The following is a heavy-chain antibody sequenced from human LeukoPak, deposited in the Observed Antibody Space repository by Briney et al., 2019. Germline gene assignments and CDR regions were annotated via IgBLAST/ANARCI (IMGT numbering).Heavy chain of an antibody. D-gene: IGHD2-2*02. CDR2: IYSGGST. CDR3: AKGPIVVVPAAIGGHFDY. Sequence: GGSLRLSCAASGFTVSSNYMSWVRQAPGKGLEWVSVIYSGGSTYYADSVKGRFTISRDNSKNTLYLQMNSLRAEDTAVYYCAKGPIVVVPAAIGGHFDYWGQGTLVTVSS. CDR1: GFTVSSNY. V-gene: IGHV3-66*01. J-gene: IGHJ4*02.